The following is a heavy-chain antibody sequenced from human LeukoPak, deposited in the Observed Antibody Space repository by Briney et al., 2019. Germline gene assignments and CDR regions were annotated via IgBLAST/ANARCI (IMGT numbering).Heavy chain of an antibody. V-gene: IGHV1-24*01. CDR3: ASPTSFWSGYYDFDY. D-gene: IGHD3-3*01. J-gene: IGHJ4*02. CDR1: GYTLTELS. CDR2: FDPEDGET. Sequence: ASVKVSCKVSGYTLTELSMHWVRQAPGKGLEWMGGFDPEDGETIYAQKFQGRVTMTEDTSTDTAYMELSSLRSEDTAVYYCASPTSFWSGYYDFDYWGQGTLSPSPQ.